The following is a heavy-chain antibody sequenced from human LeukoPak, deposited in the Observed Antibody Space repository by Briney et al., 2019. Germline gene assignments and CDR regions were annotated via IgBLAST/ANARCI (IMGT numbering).Heavy chain of an antibody. D-gene: IGHD6-19*01. Sequence: SETLSLTCTVSGGSISSYYWSWIRQPPGKGLEWIGYIYYSGSTNYNPSLKSRVTISVDTSKNQFSLKLSSVTAADTAVYYCARDLSHSSGWYYFDYWGQGTLVTVSS. CDR1: GGSISSYY. J-gene: IGHJ4*02. V-gene: IGHV4-59*01. CDR2: IYYSGST. CDR3: ARDLSHSSGWYYFDY.